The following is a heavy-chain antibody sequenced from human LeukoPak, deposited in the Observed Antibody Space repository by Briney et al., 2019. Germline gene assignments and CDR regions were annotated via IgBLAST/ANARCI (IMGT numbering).Heavy chain of an antibody. CDR2: ISWNSGSI. Sequence: GGSLRLSCAASGFTFDDYAMHWVRQAPGKGLEWVSGISWNSGSIGYADSVKGRFTISRDNAKNSLYLQMNSLRAEDTALYYCAKDPGMGARYGDLCMDVWGQGPTVTVSS. CDR1: GFTFDDYA. J-gene: IGHJ6*02. D-gene: IGHD4-17*01. V-gene: IGHV3-9*01. CDR3: AKDPGMGARYGDLCMDV.